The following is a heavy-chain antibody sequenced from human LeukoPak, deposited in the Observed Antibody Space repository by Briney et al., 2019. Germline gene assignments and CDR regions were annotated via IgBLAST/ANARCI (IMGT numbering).Heavy chain of an antibody. CDR3: ARHLVVGRFDP. V-gene: IGHV4-39*01. CDR2: IYFTGST. J-gene: IGHJ5*02. CDR1: GVSINSNSFY. D-gene: IGHD3-10*01. Sequence: PSETLSPTCTVSGVSINSNSFYWGWIRHPPGKELEWIGSIYFTGSTYYNPSLKSRVIISVDTSKNQFSLKLRSMTAADTAVYYCARHLVVGRFDPWGQGTLVTVSS.